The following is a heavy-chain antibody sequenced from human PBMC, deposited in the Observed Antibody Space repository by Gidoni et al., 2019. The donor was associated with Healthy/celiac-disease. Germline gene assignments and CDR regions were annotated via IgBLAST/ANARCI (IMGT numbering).Heavy chain of an antibody. J-gene: IGHJ4*02. D-gene: IGHD6-13*01. Sequence: QVQLVESGGGVVQPGRSLRLSCPASGFTVSSHGMHWVRQAPGKGLEWVAVIWYDGSNKYYADSVKGRFTISRDNSKNTLYLQMNSLRAEDTAVYYCASVGGPSSSWQFDYWGQGTLVTVSS. CDR1: GFTVSSHG. V-gene: IGHV3-33*01. CDR2: IWYDGSNK. CDR3: ASVGGPSSSWQFDY.